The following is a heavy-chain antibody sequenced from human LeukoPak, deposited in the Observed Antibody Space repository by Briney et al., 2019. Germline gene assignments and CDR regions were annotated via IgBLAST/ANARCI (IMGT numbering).Heavy chain of an antibody. CDR3: ARLISTSSSRFSDY. CDR2: ISISGENT. J-gene: IGHJ4*02. V-gene: IGHV3-23*01. D-gene: IGHD6-6*01. CDR1: GFTFSSYA. Sequence: GGSLRLACAASGFTFSSYAMNWVRQAPGKGLEWVSAISISGENTYYADSVKGRFTISRDTSRNTLYLQMHSLRAEDTAAYYCARLISTSSSRFSDYWGQGTLVTVSS.